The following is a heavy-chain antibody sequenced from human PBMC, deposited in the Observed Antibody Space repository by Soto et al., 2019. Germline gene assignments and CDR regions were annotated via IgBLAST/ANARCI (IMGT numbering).Heavy chain of an antibody. CDR3: VRVVEAATRHTDFDS. CDR2: FYYTGGTYST. D-gene: IGHD2-15*01. CDR1: GGSISSSGSY. J-gene: IGHJ4*02. Sequence: PSETLSLTCTVSGGSISSSGSYWGWVRQPPGKGLEWIVSFYYTGGTYSTYYNPSLKSRVTISVDTPKRQFSLRVRSVTVAETAMYYCVRVVEAATRHTDFDSWGQGIVVTVSS. V-gene: IGHV4-39*01.